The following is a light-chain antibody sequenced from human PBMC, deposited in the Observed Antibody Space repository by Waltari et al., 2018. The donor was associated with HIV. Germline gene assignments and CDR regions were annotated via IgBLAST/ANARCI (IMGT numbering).Light chain of an antibody. V-gene: IGLV1-47*01. CDR1: SSNIGHNY. Sequence: QSVLTQPPSASGTPGQRVTISCSGSSSNIGHNYVYWYQQLPGTAPKLLIYRNNRRPSGGPIRFAGSKSVTSASLAISGRRSEDEADYFCATWDDSLSGPVFGGGTKLTVL. CDR2: RNN. J-gene: IGLJ3*02. CDR3: ATWDDSLSGPV.